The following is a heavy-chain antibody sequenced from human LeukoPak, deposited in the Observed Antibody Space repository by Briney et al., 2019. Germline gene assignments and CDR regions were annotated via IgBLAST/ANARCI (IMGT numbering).Heavy chain of an antibody. Sequence: SETLSLTCTVSGGSISSYYWSWIRQPPGKGLEWIGYIYYSGSTNYNPSLKSRVTISVDTSKNQFSLKLSSVTAADTAVYYCARGRYYYDRSGSTIARDFDYWGQGTLVTVSS. J-gene: IGHJ4*02. CDR3: ARGRYYYDRSGSTIARDFDY. CDR1: GGSISSYY. V-gene: IGHV4-59*08. CDR2: IYYSGST. D-gene: IGHD3-22*01.